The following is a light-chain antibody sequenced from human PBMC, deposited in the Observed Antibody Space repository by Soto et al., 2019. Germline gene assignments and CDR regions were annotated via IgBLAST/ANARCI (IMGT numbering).Light chain of an antibody. CDR2: AAS. J-gene: IGKJ4*01. CDR3: QKYDIAPRT. Sequence: DTQMTQSPSSLSASLGDRVTITCRASQDINNYLAWYQQRPGKVPKLLIYAASTLQSGVPSRFSGSGSGTDFTLTISSLQPEAVATYYCQKYDIAPRTFGGGTRVELK. V-gene: IGKV1-27*01. CDR1: QDINNY.